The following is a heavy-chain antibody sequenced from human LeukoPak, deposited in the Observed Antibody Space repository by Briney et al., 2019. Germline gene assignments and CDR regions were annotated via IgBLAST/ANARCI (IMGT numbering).Heavy chain of an antibody. Sequence: PGGSLRLSCAASGFTVSSNYMSWVRQAPGKGLEWVSVIYSGGSTYYADSVKGRFTISRDNSKNTLYLQMSSLRAEDTAVYYCAKAIHSSSSGVVDYWGQGTLVTVSS. CDR1: GFTVSSNY. J-gene: IGHJ4*02. V-gene: IGHV3-53*05. D-gene: IGHD6-6*01. CDR2: IYSGGST. CDR3: AKAIHSSSSGVVDY.